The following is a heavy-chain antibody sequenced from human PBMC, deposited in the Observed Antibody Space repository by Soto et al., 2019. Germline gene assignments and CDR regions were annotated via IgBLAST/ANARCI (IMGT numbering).Heavy chain of an antibody. J-gene: IGHJ6*02. CDR3: ARDRRRSGYPRLDYGMDG. V-gene: IGHV3-33*01. CDR1: GFTFSSYG. D-gene: IGHD3-3*01. CDR2: IWYDGSNK. Sequence: QVQLVESGGGVVQPGRSLRLSCAASGFTFSSYGMHWVRQAPGKGLEWVAVIWYDGSNKYYADSVKGRFTISRDNSKNVMXLQMNSLRADEKAVYYCARDRRRSGYPRLDYGMDGWGQGTTVTVSS.